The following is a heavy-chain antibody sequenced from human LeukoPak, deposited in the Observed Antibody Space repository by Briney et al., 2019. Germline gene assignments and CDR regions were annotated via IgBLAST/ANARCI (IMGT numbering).Heavy chain of an antibody. CDR3: TTGTPPELELRKGAFDI. CDR1: GFTFSNAW. D-gene: IGHD1-7*01. J-gene: IGHJ3*02. Sequence: SGGSLRLSCAASGFTFSNAWMNWVRQAPGKGLEWVGRIKSKTDGGTTDYAAPVKGRFTISRDDSKNTLYLQMNSLKTEDTAVYYCTTGTPPELELRKGAFDIWGQGTMVTVSS. CDR2: IKSKTDGGTT. V-gene: IGHV3-15*07.